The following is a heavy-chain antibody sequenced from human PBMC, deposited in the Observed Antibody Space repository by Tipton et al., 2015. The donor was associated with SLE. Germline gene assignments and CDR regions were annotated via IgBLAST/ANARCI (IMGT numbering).Heavy chain of an antibody. CDR2: IWYDGSNK. CDR1: GFTFSSYG. CDR3: ARDSPSTTGGGGFDY. V-gene: IGHV3-30*19. J-gene: IGHJ4*02. D-gene: IGHD4-17*01. Sequence: SLRLSCAVSGFTFSSYGMHWVRQAPGKGLEWVAVIWYDGSNKYYADSVKGRFTISRDNSKNTLYLQMNSLRAEDTAVYYCARDSPSTTGGGGFDYWGQGTLVTVSS.